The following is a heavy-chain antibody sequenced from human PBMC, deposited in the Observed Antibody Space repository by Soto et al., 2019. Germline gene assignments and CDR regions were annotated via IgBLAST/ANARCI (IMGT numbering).Heavy chain of an antibody. J-gene: IGHJ4*02. D-gene: IGHD6-13*01. Sequence: GGSLRLSCAASGFTFSSYWMSWVRQAPGKGLEWVANIKQDGSEKYYVDSVKGRFTISRDNAKNSLYLQMNSLRAEDTAVYYCAREIAAAGTTTFDYWGQGTLVTVSS. CDR2: IKQDGSEK. CDR3: AREIAAAGTTTFDY. V-gene: IGHV3-7*01. CDR1: GFTFSSYW.